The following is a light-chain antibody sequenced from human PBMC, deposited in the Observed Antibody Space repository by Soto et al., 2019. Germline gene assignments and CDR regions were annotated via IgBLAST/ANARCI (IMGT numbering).Light chain of an antibody. CDR2: KGT. V-gene: IGLV2-23*01. CDR3: CSSAPESTYV. CDR1: SDVVGAYNS. Sequence: QSALAQPASVSGSPGQSITISCTGTSDVVGAYNSVSWYQQLPHKAPQVILYKGTQRPSGVSSRFSGSTSGNAASLTISGLQADDEADYFCCSSAPESTYVFGTGTKVTAL. J-gene: IGLJ1*01.